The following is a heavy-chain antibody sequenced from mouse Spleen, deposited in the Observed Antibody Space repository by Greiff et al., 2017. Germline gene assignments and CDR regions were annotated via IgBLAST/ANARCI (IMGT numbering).Heavy chain of an antibody. CDR3: TGAIVADFDY. Sequence: EVQLQESGGGLVQPGGSMKLSCVASGFTFNIYWMNWVRQSPEKGLEWVAQIRLKSDNYAIHYAESAKGRFTISRDDSKSSVYLQMNNLRAEDTGIYYCTGAIVADFDYWGQGTTLTVSS. J-gene: IGHJ2*01. CDR2: IRLKSDNYAI. CDR1: GFTFNIYW. D-gene: IGHD1-1*01. V-gene: IGHV6-3*01.